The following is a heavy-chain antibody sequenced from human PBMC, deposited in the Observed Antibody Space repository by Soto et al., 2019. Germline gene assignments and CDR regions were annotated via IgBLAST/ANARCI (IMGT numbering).Heavy chain of an antibody. CDR3: ARSPSRFHTSGYWNYCYFDL. D-gene: IGHD3-22*01. V-gene: IGHV1-18*01. CDR1: DYDFTYYG. J-gene: IGHJ2*01. Sequence: QVQLVQSGAEVKKPGASVKVSCKASDYDFTYYGISWVRQAPGQGLEWMGWISGYNGNTNYPQKFQDRVTITTDTSTSAACLGLSSLRSDDTAVYYCARSPSRFHTSGYWNYCYFDLWGRGSLVSVSS. CDR2: ISGYNGNT.